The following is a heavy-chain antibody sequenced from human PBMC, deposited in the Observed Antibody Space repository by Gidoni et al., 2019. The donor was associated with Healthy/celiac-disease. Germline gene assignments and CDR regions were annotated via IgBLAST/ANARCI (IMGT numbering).Heavy chain of an antibody. Sequence: QVQLQQWGAGLLKPSETLSLTCAVYGGSFSGYYWSWIRQPPGKGLEWIGEINHSGSTNYNPSLKSRVTISVDTSKNQFSLKLSSVTAADTAVYYCARGLDDILTGFDYWGQGTLVTVSS. D-gene: IGHD3-9*01. J-gene: IGHJ4*02. CDR3: ARGLDDILTGFDY. CDR2: INHSGST. CDR1: GGSFSGYY. V-gene: IGHV4-34*01.